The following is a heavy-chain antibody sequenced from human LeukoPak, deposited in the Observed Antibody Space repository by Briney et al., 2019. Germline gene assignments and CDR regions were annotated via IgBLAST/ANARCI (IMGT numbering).Heavy chain of an antibody. CDR2: IYYSGST. J-gene: IGHJ4*02. Sequence: PSETLSLTCTVSGVSISSSSYYWGWIRQPPGKGLEWIGSIYYSGSTYYNPSLKSRVTISADTSKNQLSLKLSSVTAADTAVYYCARSMVRGVIDYWGQGTLVTVSS. D-gene: IGHD3-10*01. CDR3: ARSMVRGVIDY. V-gene: IGHV4-39*01. CDR1: GVSISSSSYY.